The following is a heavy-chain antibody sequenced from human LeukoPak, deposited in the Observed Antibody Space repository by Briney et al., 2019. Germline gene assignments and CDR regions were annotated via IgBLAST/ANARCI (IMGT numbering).Heavy chain of an antibody. CDR1: GFTFSSYA. J-gene: IGHJ4*02. Sequence: PGGSLRLSCAASGFTFSSYAMSWVRQAPGKGLEWVSAISGSGGSTYYADSVKGRFTISRDNSKNTLYLQMNSLRAEDTAVYYCAKDMYEYSSGWYYFDYWGQGTLVTVSP. D-gene: IGHD6-19*01. CDR3: AKDMYEYSSGWYYFDY. V-gene: IGHV3-23*01. CDR2: ISGSGGST.